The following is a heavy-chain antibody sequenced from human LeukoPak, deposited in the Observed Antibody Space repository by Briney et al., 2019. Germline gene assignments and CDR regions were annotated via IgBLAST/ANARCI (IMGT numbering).Heavy chain of an antibody. Sequence: ASLTVSCKASGYTFTGYFMHWVRQATGQGLEWMGWMNPNSGNTGYAQKFQGRVTMTKNTSISTAYMELSSLRSEGTALYYCARAPTWSSTSYNYYYMDVWGKGTTVTISS. CDR2: MNPNSGNT. D-gene: IGHD3-3*01. J-gene: IGHJ6*03. V-gene: IGHV1-8*01. CDR1: GYTFTGYF. CDR3: ARAPTWSSTSYNYYYMDV.